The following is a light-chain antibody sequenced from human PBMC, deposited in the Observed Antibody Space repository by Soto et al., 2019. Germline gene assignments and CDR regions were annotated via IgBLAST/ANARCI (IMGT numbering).Light chain of an antibody. V-gene: IGLV3-1*01. Sequence: SYELTQPPSVSVSPGQTARITCSGDKLGDKYASWYQQKPGQSPVLVIFEDSKRPSGIPERFSGSNSGNTATLTISGTQAMDEADYYCQAWDSSTVVSGTGTKLTVL. J-gene: IGLJ1*01. CDR1: KLGDKY. CDR3: QAWDSSTVV. CDR2: EDS.